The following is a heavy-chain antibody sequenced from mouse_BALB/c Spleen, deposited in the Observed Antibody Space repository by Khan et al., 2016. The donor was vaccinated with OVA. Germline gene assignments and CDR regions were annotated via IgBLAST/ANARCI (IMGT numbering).Heavy chain of an antibody. CDR1: GYTFTTAG. CDR2: INTHSGVP. CDR3: ARGGAAYYRNDAGAMEY. J-gene: IGHJ4*01. V-gene: IGHV9-4*02. D-gene: IGHD2-14*01. Sequence: QIQLVQSGPELKKPGETVRISCKASGYTFTTAGIQWVQKMPGKGLKWIGWINTHSGVPKYAEDFKGRFAFSLEISVNTAYLQITNLKNEDTATXCCARGGAAYYRNDAGAMEYWGQGTSVTVSS.